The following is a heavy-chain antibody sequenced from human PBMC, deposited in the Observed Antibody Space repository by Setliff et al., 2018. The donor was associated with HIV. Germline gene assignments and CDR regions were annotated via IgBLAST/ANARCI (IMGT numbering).Heavy chain of an antibody. CDR3: ARVPFRSAWFSGGHDAFDI. V-gene: IGHV1-18*01. CDR2: ISGYNGNT. D-gene: IGHD6-19*01. J-gene: IGHJ3*02. CDR1: GYTFTANY. Sequence: ASVKVSCKASGYTFTANYMHWVRQAPGQGLEWMGWISGYNGNTKYAQSFQGRVAMTTETSTSTAYMEMRSLRSDDTAVYYCARVPFRSAWFSGGHDAFDIWGQGTMVTVSS.